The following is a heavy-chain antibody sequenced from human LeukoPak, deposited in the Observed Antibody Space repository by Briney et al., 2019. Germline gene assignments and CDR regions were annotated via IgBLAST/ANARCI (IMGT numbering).Heavy chain of an antibody. Sequence: ASVKVSCKASGYTFTSYDINWVRQATGQGLEWMGWMNPNSGGTDSAQKFQGRVTMTRDTSITTAYMELSRLTSDDTAVYYCARVAYGNNATPFDHWGQGTLVIVSS. CDR2: MNPNSGGT. V-gene: IGHV1-2*02. CDR3: ARVAYGNNATPFDH. CDR1: GYTFTSYD. J-gene: IGHJ4*02. D-gene: IGHD4-11*01.